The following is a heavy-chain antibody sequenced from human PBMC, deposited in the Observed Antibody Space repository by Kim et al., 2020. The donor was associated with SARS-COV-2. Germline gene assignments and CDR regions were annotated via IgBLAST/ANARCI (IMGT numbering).Heavy chain of an antibody. D-gene: IGHD6-13*01. Sequence: SETLSLTCAVYGGSFSGYYWSWIRQPPGKGLEWIGEINHSGSTNYNPSLKSRVTISVDTSKNQFSLKLSSVTAADTAVYYCASVPAGIAAAARNYFDYWGQGTLVTVSS. CDR3: ASVPAGIAAAARNYFDY. V-gene: IGHV4-34*01. J-gene: IGHJ4*02. CDR1: GGSFSGYY. CDR2: INHSGST.